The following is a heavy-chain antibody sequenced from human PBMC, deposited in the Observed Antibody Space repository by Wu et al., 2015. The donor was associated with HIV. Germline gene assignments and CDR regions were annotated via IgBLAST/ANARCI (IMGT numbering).Heavy chain of an antibody. Sequence: QVQLVQSGAEVKKPGASVKVSCKASGYTFTGYYIHWVRQAPGQGLEWMGWISPKSGGTNYAQTFQGRVTMTGDTSISAVYMELSRLRSNDTAVYYCARDVGGYHIRDSFDIWGQGTMVTVSP. D-gene: IGHD1-26*01. CDR1: GYTFTGYY. CDR3: ARDVGGYHIRDSFDI. V-gene: IGHV1-2*02. J-gene: IGHJ3*02. CDR2: ISPKSGGT.